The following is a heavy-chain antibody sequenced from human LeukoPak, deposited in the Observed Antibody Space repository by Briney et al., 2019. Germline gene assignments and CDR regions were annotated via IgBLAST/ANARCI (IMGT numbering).Heavy chain of an antibody. CDR3: AKMTTANYGGVFDY. CDR2: ISYDGSNK. J-gene: IGHJ4*02. CDR1: GFTFSSYG. V-gene: IGHV3-30*18. Sequence: PGRSLRLSCAASGFTFSSYGMHWVRQAPGKGLEWVAVISYDGSNKYYADSVKGRFTISRDNSKNTLYLQMNSLRAEDTAVYYCAKMTTANYGGVFDYWGQGTLVTVSS. D-gene: IGHD4-4*01.